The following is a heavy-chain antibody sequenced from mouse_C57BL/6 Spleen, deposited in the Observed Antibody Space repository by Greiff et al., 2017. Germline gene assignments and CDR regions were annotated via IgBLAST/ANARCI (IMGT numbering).Heavy chain of an antibody. V-gene: IGHV2-9-1*01. D-gene: IGHD2-1*01. CDR1: GFSLTSYA. Sequence: QVQLKQSGPGLVAPSQSLSITCTVSGFSLTSYAISWVRQPPGKGLEWLGVIRTGGGTNYNSALKSRLSISKDNSKSQFFLKMNSLQTDDTARYYCARYYGSYYAMDYWGQGTSVTVSS. CDR2: IRTGGGT. CDR3: ARYYGSYYAMDY. J-gene: IGHJ4*01.